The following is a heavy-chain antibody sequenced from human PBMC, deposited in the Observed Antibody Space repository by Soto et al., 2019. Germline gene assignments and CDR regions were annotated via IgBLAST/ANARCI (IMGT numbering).Heavy chain of an antibody. Sequence: KPSETLSLTCTVSGGSISSGGYYWSWIRQHPGKGLEWIGYIYYSGSTYYNPSLKSRVTISVDTSKNQFSLKLSSVTAADTAVYYCARTTGLSGYYYFVYWGQGTLVTVS. CDR1: GGSISSGGYY. CDR3: ARTTGLSGYYYFVY. D-gene: IGHD3-3*01. CDR2: IYYSGST. J-gene: IGHJ4*02. V-gene: IGHV4-31*03.